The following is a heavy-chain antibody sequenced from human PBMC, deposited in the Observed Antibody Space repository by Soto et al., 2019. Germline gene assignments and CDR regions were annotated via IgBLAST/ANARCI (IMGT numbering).Heavy chain of an antibody. J-gene: IGHJ4*02. CDR2: ISGGGDKV. V-gene: IGHV3-23*01. Sequence: EVQLLESGGGLVQPGGSLRLSCVASGFTFTDYGLGWVRQAPGKGLECLSLISGGGDKVYYADSVKGRFTISRDNARNTLYLQMSSLGAEDTAVYYCMKRTAVFGVADYWGRGTLVTVSS. CDR1: GFTFTDYG. D-gene: IGHD3-3*01. CDR3: MKRTAVFGVADY.